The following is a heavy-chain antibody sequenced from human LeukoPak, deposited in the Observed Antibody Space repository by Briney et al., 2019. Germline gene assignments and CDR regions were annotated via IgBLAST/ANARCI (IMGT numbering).Heavy chain of an antibody. D-gene: IGHD5-18*01. CDR3: ARGPRRGYSPYYYYYGMDV. J-gene: IGHJ6*02. V-gene: IGHV1-69*13. CDR1: GGTFSSYA. CDR2: IIPIFATA. Sequence: SVKVSCTASGGTFSSYAISWVRQAPGQGLEWMGGIIPIFATANYAQKFQGRVTITADESTSTAFMELSSLRSEDTAVYYCARGPRRGYSPYYYYYGMDVWGQGTTVTVSS.